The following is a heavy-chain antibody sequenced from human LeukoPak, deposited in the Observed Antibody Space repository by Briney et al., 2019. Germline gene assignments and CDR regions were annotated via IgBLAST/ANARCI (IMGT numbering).Heavy chain of an antibody. CDR3: ARDISSGYYDAFDI. CDR1: GFTVSSNY. Sequence: GGSLRLSCAASGFTVSSNYMSWVREAPGKGLEWVSIIYSGGSTYYADSVKGRFTISRDNSKNTLYLQMNSLRAEDTAVYYCARDISSGYYDAFDIWGQGTMVTVSS. V-gene: IGHV3-66*01. D-gene: IGHD3-22*01. J-gene: IGHJ3*02. CDR2: IYSGGST.